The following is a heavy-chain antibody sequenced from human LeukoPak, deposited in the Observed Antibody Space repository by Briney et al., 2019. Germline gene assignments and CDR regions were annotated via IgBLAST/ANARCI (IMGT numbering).Heavy chain of an antibody. V-gene: IGHV4-4*07. CDR2: IYTSGST. Sequence: SETLSLTCTASGGSISSYYWSWIRQPAGKGLEWIGRIYTSGSTNYNPSLKSRVTMSVDTSKNQFSLKLSSVTAADTAVYYCARDHSAMHDYGMDVWGQGTTVTVSS. J-gene: IGHJ6*02. D-gene: IGHD2-2*01. CDR1: GGSISSYY. CDR3: ARDHSAMHDYGMDV.